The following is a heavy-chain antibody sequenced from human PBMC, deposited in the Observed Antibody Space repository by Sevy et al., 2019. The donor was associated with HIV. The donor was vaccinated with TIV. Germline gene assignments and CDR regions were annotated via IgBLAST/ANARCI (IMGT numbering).Heavy chain of an antibody. V-gene: IGHV3-15*01. CDR3: TTDTSTGYFDWLLDFDY. CDR1: GFTFSSAW. CDR2: IQSKTDGGTT. Sequence: GGSLGLSCAASGFTFSSAWMSWVRQAPGKGLEWVGRIQSKTDGGTTDYAASVKGRFTISRDDSVNTLYLQMNSLTTDDTAVYYCTTDTSTGYFDWLLDFDYWGQGTLVTVSS. D-gene: IGHD3-9*01. J-gene: IGHJ4*02.